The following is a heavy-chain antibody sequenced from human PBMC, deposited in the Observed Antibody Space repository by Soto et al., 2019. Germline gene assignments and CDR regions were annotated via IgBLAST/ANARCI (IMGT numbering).Heavy chain of an antibody. D-gene: IGHD2-2*01. J-gene: IGHJ5*02. CDR1: GFPFSTYG. CDR2: IWYDGSNK. CDR3: ARAPSCSSASCYLNNWFDP. V-gene: IGHV3-33*01. Sequence: GGSLRLSCSASGFPFSTYGMHWVRQAPGKGLEWVAVIWYDGSNKYYADSVKGRFTISRDNSKNTLYLQTNSLRAEDTAVYYCARAPSCSSASCYLNNWFDPWGRGTLVTVSS.